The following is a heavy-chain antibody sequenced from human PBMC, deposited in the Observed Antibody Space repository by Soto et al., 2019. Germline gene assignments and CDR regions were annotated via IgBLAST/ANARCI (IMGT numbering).Heavy chain of an antibody. V-gene: IGHV3-30-3*01. J-gene: IGHJ5*02. D-gene: IGHD6-19*01. CDR3: ARDMYSSDYFVKWFEP. CDR2: ISHDGINK. CDR1: GFSFSSYA. Sequence: QVRLVESGGGVVQPGRSLRLSCTASGFSFSSYAMYWFRQPLGKGLEWVAVISHDGINKHYADSVKGRVTVSRDNSNHSLDLQLNSLRGEDTAMYYCARDMYSSDYFVKWFEPWGQGTLVTVSS.